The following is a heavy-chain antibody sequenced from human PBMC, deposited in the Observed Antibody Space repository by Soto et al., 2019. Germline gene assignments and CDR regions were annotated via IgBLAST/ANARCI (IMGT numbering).Heavy chain of an antibody. CDR1: GGSISSYY. CDR2: IYYSGST. Sequence: SETLSLTCTVSGGSISSYYWSWIRQPPGKGLEWIGHIYYSGSTNYNPSLKSRVTISVDTSKNQFSLKLSSVTAADTAVYYCARGWSGYYYFFDYWGQGTLVTVSS. D-gene: IGHD3-22*01. J-gene: IGHJ4*02. CDR3: ARGWSGYYYFFDY. V-gene: IGHV4-59*01.